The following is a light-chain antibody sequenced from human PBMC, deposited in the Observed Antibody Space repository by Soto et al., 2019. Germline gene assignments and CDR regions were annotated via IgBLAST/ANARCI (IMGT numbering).Light chain of an antibody. CDR3: QQGYSFPLLT. J-gene: IGKJ4*01. Sequence: DIQMTQSPSSVSAAVGDRVTITCRASQGTSNWVAWYQRKPGKPPKLLIYSASSLQSGVPSRFSGSGFGTDFTLTISGLQHENFTTNFCQQGYSFPLLTFGGGTQEEIK. CDR2: SAS. V-gene: IGKV1-12*01. CDR1: QGTSNW.